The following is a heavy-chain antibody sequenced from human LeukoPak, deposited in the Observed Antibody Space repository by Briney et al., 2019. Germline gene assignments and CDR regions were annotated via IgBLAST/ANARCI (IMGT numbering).Heavy chain of an antibody. CDR1: GFSFSRYG. V-gene: IGHV3-33*01. CDR3: ARATALGGSGCPLDY. CDR2: IWYDGSNK. Sequence: GGSLRLSCAASGFSFSRYGMHWVRQAPGKGLEWVAAIWYDGSNKNYADSVKGRFTISRDNSKNTLDLQMNSLRVEDTAVYYCARATALGGSGCPLDYWGQGTLVTVSS. D-gene: IGHD6-19*01. J-gene: IGHJ4*02.